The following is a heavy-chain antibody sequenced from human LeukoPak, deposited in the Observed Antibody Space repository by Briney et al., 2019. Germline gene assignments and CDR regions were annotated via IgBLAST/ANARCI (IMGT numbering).Heavy chain of an antibody. CDR1: GFTFSSYS. J-gene: IGHJ4*02. V-gene: IGHV3-21*04. Sequence: GGSLRLSCAASGFTFSSYSMNWVRQAPGKGLEWVSSISSSSSYIYYADSVKGRFTISRDNAKNSLYLQMNSLRAEDTALYYCAKGLSSSWYVALGYFDYWGQGTLVTVSS. D-gene: IGHD6-13*01. CDR2: ISSSSSYI. CDR3: AKGLSSSWYVALGYFDY.